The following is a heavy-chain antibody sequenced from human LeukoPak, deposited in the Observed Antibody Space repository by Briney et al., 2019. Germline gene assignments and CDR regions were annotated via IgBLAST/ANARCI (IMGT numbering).Heavy chain of an antibody. CDR1: GYTFTGYY. Sequence: ASVKVSCKASGYTFTGYYMHWVRQAPGQGLEWMGWINPNSGGTNYAQKFQGRVTMTRDTSISTAYMELSRLRSDDTAVYYCARALIYYYDSSGYLDCWGQGTLVTVSS. J-gene: IGHJ4*02. D-gene: IGHD3-22*01. CDR3: ARALIYYYDSSGYLDC. CDR2: INPNSGGT. V-gene: IGHV1-2*02.